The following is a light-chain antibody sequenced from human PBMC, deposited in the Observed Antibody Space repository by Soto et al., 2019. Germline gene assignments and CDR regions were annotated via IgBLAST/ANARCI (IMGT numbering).Light chain of an antibody. J-gene: IGKJ2*01. CDR1: QSISSW. CDR3: QQYKSYSQT. V-gene: IGKV1-5*01. CDR2: DAS. Sequence: DIQMTQSPSTLSASVGDRVTITCRASQSISSWLAWYQQKPGKAPKLLIYDASSLKSGVPSRFSGSGSGTEFTLTISSLQPDDFATYYCQQYKSYSQTFGQGTKLEI.